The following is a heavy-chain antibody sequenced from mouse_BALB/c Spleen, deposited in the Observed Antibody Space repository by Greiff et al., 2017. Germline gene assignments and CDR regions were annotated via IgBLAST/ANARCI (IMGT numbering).Heavy chain of an antibody. J-gene: IGHJ3*01. Sequence: VQLLQSGAGLVKPGASVKLSCTASGFTFTEYIIHWVQQSPGQGLEWIGWFYPGSGSIKYNEKFKDKAILTADKSSSTVYMELSRLTSEDSAFYFCERDEEYGAWFAYWGQGTLVTVSA. V-gene: IGHV1-62-2*01. CDR1: GFTFTEYI. D-gene: IGHD2-10*02. CDR2: FYPGSGSI. CDR3: ERDEEYGAWFAY.